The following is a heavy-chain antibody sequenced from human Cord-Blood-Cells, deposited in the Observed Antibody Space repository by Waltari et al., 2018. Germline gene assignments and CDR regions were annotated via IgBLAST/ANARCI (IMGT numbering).Heavy chain of an antibody. Sequence: EVQLLESGGGLVQPGGSLRLSCAASGFTFSSYAMSWVHQAPGKGLEWVSAISGSGGSTYYADSVKGRFTISRDNSKNTLYLQMNSLRAEDTAVYYCAKYSSSSVAFDIWGQGTMVTVSS. CDR3: AKYSSSSVAFDI. J-gene: IGHJ3*02. V-gene: IGHV3-23*01. CDR1: GFTFSSYA. CDR2: ISGSGGST. D-gene: IGHD6-6*01.